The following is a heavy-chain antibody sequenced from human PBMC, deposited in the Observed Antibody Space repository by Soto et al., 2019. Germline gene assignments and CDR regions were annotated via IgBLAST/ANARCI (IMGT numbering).Heavy chain of an antibody. D-gene: IGHD6-19*01. V-gene: IGHV1-69*01. CDR3: AGGRIVVAGSSAYYSMDV. CDR2: TVPVSGIE. CDR1: GGNFIDYA. Sequence: QVQLVQSGAEIKKPGSSVRVSCEASGGNFIDYAFSWVRQAPGQGLEWMGGTVPVSGIEDYAQKFQGRVTITADESTSTAYMELSSLRSEDTAVYFCAGGRIVVAGSSAYYSMDVWGQGTTVTVSS. J-gene: IGHJ6*02.